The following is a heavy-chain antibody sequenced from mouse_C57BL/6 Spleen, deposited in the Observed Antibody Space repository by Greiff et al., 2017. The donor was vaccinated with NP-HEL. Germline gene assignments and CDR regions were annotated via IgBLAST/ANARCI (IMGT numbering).Heavy chain of an antibody. J-gene: IGHJ4*01. CDR1: GYAFSSSW. Sequence: VKLLEPGPELVKPGASVKISCKASGYAFSSSWMNWVKQRPGKGLEWIGRIYPGDGDTNYNGKFKGKATLTADKSSSTAYMQLSSLTSEDSAVYFCARGPLMVTGAMDYWGQGTSVTVSS. CDR3: ARGPLMVTGAMDY. V-gene: IGHV1-82*01. D-gene: IGHD2-2*01. CDR2: IYPGDGDT.